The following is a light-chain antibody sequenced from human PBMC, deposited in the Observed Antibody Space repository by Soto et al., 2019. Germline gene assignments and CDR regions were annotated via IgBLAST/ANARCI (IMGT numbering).Light chain of an antibody. CDR1: SFNIGANYD. CDR3: QSYDARLSAYV. V-gene: IGLV1-40*01. CDR2: ANS. J-gene: IGLJ1*01. Sequence: QSVLTQPPSVSGAPGQGGTISCTGSSFNIGANYDVHWYQHLPGTGPKLLIYANSFRPSGVPDRVSASKSGSSASLAITGLQAEDEADYYCQSYDARLSAYVFGTGTKLTVL.